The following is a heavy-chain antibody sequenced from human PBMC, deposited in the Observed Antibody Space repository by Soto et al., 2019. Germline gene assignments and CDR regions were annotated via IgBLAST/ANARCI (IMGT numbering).Heavy chain of an antibody. CDR3: ARWDDYGASDQYHFDQ. CDR1: GYTLTELS. Sequence: ASVKVSCKVSGYTLTELSMHWVRQAPGKGLEWMGGFDPEDGETIYAQKFQGRVVMTTDTSADTAYLELKSLRPDDAALYYCARWDDYGASDQYHFDQWGQGTLVTVSS. J-gene: IGHJ4*02. D-gene: IGHD4-17*01. V-gene: IGHV1-24*01. CDR2: FDPEDGET.